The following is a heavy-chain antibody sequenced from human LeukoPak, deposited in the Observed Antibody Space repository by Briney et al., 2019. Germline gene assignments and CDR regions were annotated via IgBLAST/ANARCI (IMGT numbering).Heavy chain of an antibody. V-gene: IGHV4-39*02. CDR2: IYYSGNA. D-gene: IGHD2-15*01. CDR1: GGSISSSSYY. J-gene: IGHJ4*02. Sequence: SETLSLTCTVSGGSISSSSYYWGWIRQPPGKGLEWIGSIYYSGNAYYNPSLKSRVTISVDTSKNHFSLKLSSVTAADTAVYYCARGLVVVVAASARVTTSYYFDYWGQGTLVTVSS. CDR3: ARGLVVVVAASARVTTSYYFDY.